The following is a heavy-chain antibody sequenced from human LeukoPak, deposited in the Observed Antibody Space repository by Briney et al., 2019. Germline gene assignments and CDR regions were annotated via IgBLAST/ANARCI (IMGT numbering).Heavy chain of an antibody. Sequence: PETLSLTCAVYGGSFSGYYWSWIRQPPGKGLEWIGEINHSGSTNYNPSLKSRVTISVDTSKNQFSLKLSSVTGADTAVYYCARSWRRIAAAGHTWFDAWGQGTLVTVSS. D-gene: IGHD6-13*01. J-gene: IGHJ5*02. CDR2: INHSGST. CDR3: ARSWRRIAAAGHTWFDA. V-gene: IGHV4-34*01. CDR1: GGSFSGYY.